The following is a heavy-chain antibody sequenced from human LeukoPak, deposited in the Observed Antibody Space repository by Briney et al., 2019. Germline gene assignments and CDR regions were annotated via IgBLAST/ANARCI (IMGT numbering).Heavy chain of an antibody. D-gene: IGHD3-10*01. CDR2: VIPIFGIA. CDR1: GGTFISYA. V-gene: IGHV1-69*04. J-gene: IGHJ4*02. Sequence: GASVKVSCKASGGTFISYAFSWVRQAPGQGLEWMGRVIPIFGIANYAQKFQGRVTITADKSTSTAYMELSSLRSEDTAVYYCARDRALVRDLWSPSAFDYWGQGTQVTVSS. CDR3: ARDRALVRDLWSPSAFDY.